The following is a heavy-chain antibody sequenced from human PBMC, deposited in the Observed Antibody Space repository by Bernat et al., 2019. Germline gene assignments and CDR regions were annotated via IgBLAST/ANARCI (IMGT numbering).Heavy chain of an antibody. CDR2: IHSDGTT. D-gene: IGHD6-13*01. Sequence: EVQLVESGGGLVQPGGSLRLSCEVSGFTFSKYWMHWFRQAPGKGLVWVSRIHSDGTTIYADSVKGRFTMSRENAKSTLYLQMNSLSAEDTAVYYCARGPDIPAASSFTHGMDVWGRGTTVTVSS. CDR3: ARGPDIPAASSFTHGMDV. V-gene: IGHV3-74*01. CDR1: GFTFSKYW. J-gene: IGHJ6*02.